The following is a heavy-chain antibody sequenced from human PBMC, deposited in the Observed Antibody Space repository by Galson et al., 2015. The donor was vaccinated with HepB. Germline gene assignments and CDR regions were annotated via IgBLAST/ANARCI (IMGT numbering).Heavy chain of an antibody. Sequence: SLRLSGPASGFTFSSSAIHWVRQAPGKGLEYVSAISSNGGSTYYADSVKGRFTISRDNSKNTLYLQMSSLRAEDTAVYYCGTKAYGDHRQTPLDYWGQGTLVTVSS. V-gene: IGHV3-64D*06. CDR2: ISSNGGST. D-gene: IGHD4-17*01. J-gene: IGHJ4*02. CDR3: GTKAYGDHRQTPLDY. CDR1: GFTFSSSA.